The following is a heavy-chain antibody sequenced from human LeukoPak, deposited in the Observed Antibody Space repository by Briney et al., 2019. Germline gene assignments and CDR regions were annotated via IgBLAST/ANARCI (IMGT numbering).Heavy chain of an antibody. CDR2: ISSGSSSI. D-gene: IGHD4-17*01. CDR3: ARAHDYGDYVGYYFDY. J-gene: IGHJ4*02. CDR1: GFTFSVFS. V-gene: IGHV3-21*01. Sequence: AGSLRLSCAASGFTFSVFSMNWVRQGPGKGLEWVSSISSGSSSIYYADSVKGRFTISRDNSKNTLYLQMGSLRAEDMAVYYCARAHDYGDYVGYYFDYWGQGTLVTVSS.